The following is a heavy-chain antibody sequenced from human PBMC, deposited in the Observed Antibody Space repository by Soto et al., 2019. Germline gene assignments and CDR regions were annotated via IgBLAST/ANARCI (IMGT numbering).Heavy chain of an antibody. CDR1: GYTFTSYY. J-gene: IGHJ3*02. Sequence: ASVKVSCKASGYTFTSYYMHWVRQAPGQGLEWMGIINPSGGSTSYAQKFQGRVTMTRDTSTSTVYMELSSLRSEDTAVYYCARSLYYDSSGVSGVFAIRGQGTTVPVSS. V-gene: IGHV1-46*01. D-gene: IGHD3-22*01. CDR2: INPSGGST. CDR3: ARSLYYDSSGVSGVFAI.